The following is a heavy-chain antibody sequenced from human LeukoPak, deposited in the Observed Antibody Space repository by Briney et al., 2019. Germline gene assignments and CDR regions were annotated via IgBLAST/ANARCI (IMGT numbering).Heavy chain of an antibody. CDR1: GGSISSYY. Sequence: PSETLSLTCTVSGGSISSYYWSWIRQPAGKGLEWIGRIYTSGSTNYNPSLKSRVTMSVDTSKNQFSLKLSSVTAADTAVYYCAREGGSYRYDAFDIWGQGTMATVSS. V-gene: IGHV4-4*07. CDR2: IYTSGST. J-gene: IGHJ3*02. CDR3: AREGGSYRYDAFDI. D-gene: IGHD1-26*01.